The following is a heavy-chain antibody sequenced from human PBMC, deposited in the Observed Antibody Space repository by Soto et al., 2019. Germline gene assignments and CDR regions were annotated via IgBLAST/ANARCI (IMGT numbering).Heavy chain of an antibody. CDR2: INSDGSST. D-gene: IGHD5-12*01. CDR1: GFTFSSYW. J-gene: IGHJ3*02. Sequence: GGSLRLSCAASGFTFSSYWMHWVRQAPGRGLVWVSRINSDGSSTSYADSVKGRFTISRDNAKNTLYLQMNSLRAEDTAVYYCARGGRGYSGYDYLDAFDIWGQGTMVTVSS. V-gene: IGHV3-74*01. CDR3: ARGGRGYSGYDYLDAFDI.